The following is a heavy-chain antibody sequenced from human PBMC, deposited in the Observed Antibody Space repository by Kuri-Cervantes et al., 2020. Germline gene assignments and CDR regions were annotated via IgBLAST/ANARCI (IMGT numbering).Heavy chain of an antibody. J-gene: IGHJ4*02. Sequence: GESLKISCAASGFTFSSYSMNWVRQAPGKGLEWVSSISSSSSYIYYADSVKGRFTISRDNAKNSLYLQMNSLRAENTAVYYCARGFVGPDYWGQGTLVTVSS. V-gene: IGHV3-21*01. CDR1: GFTFSSYS. CDR3: ARGFVGPDY. CDR2: ISSSSSYI. D-gene: IGHD3-3*01.